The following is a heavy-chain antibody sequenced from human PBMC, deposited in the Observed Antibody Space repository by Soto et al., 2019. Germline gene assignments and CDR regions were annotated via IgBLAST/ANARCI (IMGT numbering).Heavy chain of an antibody. CDR3: ARVKGLITMVRGVGGMDV. D-gene: IGHD3-10*01. V-gene: IGHV4-31*03. CDR1: GGSISSGGYY. Sequence: SETLSLTCTVSGGSISSGGYYWSWIRQHPGKGLEWIGYIYYSGSTYYNPSLKSRVTISVDTSKNQFSLKLSSVTAADTAVYYCARVKGLITMVRGVGGMDVWGQGTTVTVSS. CDR2: IYYSGST. J-gene: IGHJ6*02.